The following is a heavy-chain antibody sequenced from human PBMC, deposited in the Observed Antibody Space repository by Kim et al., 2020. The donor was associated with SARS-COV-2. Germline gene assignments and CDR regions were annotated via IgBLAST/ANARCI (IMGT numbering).Heavy chain of an antibody. Sequence: ASVKVSCKASGYTFTSYYMHWVRQAPGQGLEWMGIINPSGGSTSYTQKFQGRVTMTRDTSTNTVYMELSSLRSEDTAVYYCARVLAWQWLVRSAYGMDVWGQGTTVTVSS. D-gene: IGHD6-19*01. CDR2: INPSGGST. CDR1: GYTFTSYY. V-gene: IGHV1-46*01. CDR3: ARVLAWQWLVRSAYGMDV. J-gene: IGHJ6*02.